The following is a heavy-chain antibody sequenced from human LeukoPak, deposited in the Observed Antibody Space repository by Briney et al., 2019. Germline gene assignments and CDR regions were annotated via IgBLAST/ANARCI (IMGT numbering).Heavy chain of an antibody. D-gene: IGHD3-22*01. V-gene: IGHV1-2*06. CDR1: GYTFTGYY. Sequence: ASVKVSCKASGYTFTGYYMHWVRQAPGQGLEWMGRINPNSGGTNYAQKFQGRVTMTRDTSISTAYMELSRLRSDDTAVYYCARVRSGSSGYSLFDYWGQGTLVTVSS. CDR2: INPNSGGT. CDR3: ARVRSGSSGYSLFDY. J-gene: IGHJ4*02.